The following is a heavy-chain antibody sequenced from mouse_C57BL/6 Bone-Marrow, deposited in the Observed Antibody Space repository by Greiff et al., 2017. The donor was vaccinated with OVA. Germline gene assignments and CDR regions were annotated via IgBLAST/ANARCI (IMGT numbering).Heavy chain of an antibody. D-gene: IGHD1-1*01. CDR1: GYTFTSYW. V-gene: IGHV1-53*01. J-gene: IGHJ1*03. CDR2: INPSNGGT. CDR3: ARGGGLTTVVAHWYFDV. Sequence: VQLQQPGTELVKPGASVKLSCKASGYTFTSYWMHWVKQRPGQGLEWNGNINPSNGGTNYNEKFKSKATLTVDKSSSTAYMQLSSLASEDSAVYYCARGGGLTTVVAHWYFDVWGTGTTVTVSS.